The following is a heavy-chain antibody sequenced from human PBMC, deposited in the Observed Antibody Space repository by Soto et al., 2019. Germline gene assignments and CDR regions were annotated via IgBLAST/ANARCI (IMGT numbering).Heavy chain of an antibody. V-gene: IGHV4-34*01. CDR2: INHSGST. CDR3: ARGRVVLWLQLPVAFDI. J-gene: IGHJ3*02. Sequence: SETLTLTSAVYGGSFSGYYWGWIRPPPGKGLEWIGEINHSGSTNYNPSLKSRVTISVDTSKNQFSLKLSSVTAADTAVYYCARGRVVLWLQLPVAFDIWGQGTMVT. D-gene: IGHD5-18*01. CDR1: GGSFSGYY.